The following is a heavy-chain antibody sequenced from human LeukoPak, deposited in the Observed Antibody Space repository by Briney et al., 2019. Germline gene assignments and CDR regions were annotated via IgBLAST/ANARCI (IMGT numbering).Heavy chain of an antibody. D-gene: IGHD7-27*01. Sequence: GGSLRLSCAASGFTFSSYSMNWVRQAPGKGLEWVANIKQDGREKYYVDSVKGRFTVSRDNAKNSLYLQMNSLRVEDTAVYYCAKDSNWALDYWGQGSLVTVSS. CDR3: AKDSNWALDY. J-gene: IGHJ4*02. CDR2: IKQDGREK. CDR1: GFTFSSYS. V-gene: IGHV3-7*01.